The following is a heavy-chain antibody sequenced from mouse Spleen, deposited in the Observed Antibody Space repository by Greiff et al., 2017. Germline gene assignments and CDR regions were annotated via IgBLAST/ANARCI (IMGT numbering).Heavy chain of an antibody. CDR2: INPSNGGT. V-gene: IGHV1-53*01. D-gene: IGHD3-1*01. J-gene: IGHJ3*01. Sequence: QVQLKQPGTELVKPGASVKLSCKASGYTFTSYWMHWVKQRPGQGLEWIGNINPSNGGTNYNEKFKSKATLTVDKSSSTAYMQLSSLTSEDSAVYYCARGATDSGGFAYWGQGTLVTVSA. CDR3: ARGATDSGGFAY. CDR1: GYTFTSYW.